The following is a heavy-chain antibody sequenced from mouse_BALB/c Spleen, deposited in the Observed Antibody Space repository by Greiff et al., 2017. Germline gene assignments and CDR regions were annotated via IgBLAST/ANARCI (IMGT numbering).Heavy chain of an antibody. CDR3: AKEGLGGYDRGWFAY. CDR1: GFTFSSYA. V-gene: IGHV5-9-4*01. CDR2: ISSGGSYT. D-gene: IGHD2-2*01. J-gene: IGHJ3*01. Sequence: EVQLVESGGGLVKPGGSLKLSCAASGFTFSSYAMSWVRQSPEKRLEWVAEISSGGSYTYYPDTVTGRFTISRDNAKNTLYLEMSSLRSEDTAMYYCAKEGLGGYDRGWFAYWGQGTLVTVSA.